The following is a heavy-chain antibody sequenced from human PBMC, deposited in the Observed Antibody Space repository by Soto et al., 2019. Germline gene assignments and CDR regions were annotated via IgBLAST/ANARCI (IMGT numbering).Heavy chain of an antibody. Sequence: SETLSLTCAVSGGSISSGGYSWSWIRQPPGKDLEWIGYIYHSGSTYYNPSLKSRVTISVDRSKNQFSLKLSSVTAADTAVYYCARGTYYYDSSAYAGIDYWGQGTLVTVSS. D-gene: IGHD3-22*01. V-gene: IGHV4-30-2*01. CDR2: IYHSGST. CDR3: ARGTYYYDSSAYAGIDY. J-gene: IGHJ4*02. CDR1: GGSISSGGYS.